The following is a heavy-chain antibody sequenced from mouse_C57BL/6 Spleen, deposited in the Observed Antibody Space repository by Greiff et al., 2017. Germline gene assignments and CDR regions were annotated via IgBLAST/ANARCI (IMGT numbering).Heavy chain of an antibody. CDR3: ARGRYGNYGDY. CDR2: IDPSDSET. V-gene: IGHV1-52*01. Sequence: VQLQQSGAELVRPGSSVKLSCKASGYTFTSYWMHWVKQRPIQGLEWIGNIDPSDSETHYNQKFKDKATLTVDKSSSTAYMQLSSLTSEDSAVYYCARGRYGNYGDYWGQGTTLTVSS. J-gene: IGHJ2*01. CDR1: GYTFTSYW. D-gene: IGHD2-10*02.